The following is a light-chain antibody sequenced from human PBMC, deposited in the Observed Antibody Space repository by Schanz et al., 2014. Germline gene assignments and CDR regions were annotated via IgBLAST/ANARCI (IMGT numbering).Light chain of an antibody. V-gene: IGLV2-8*01. CDR1: SSDVGGYNY. CDR2: EVS. CDR3: SSYAGSNTAYV. Sequence: QSALTQPASVSGSPGQSITISCTGTSSDVGGYNYVSWYQQHPGKAPKLMIYEVSKRPSGVPDRFSGSKSGNTASLTVSGLQAEDGADYYCSSYAGSNTAYVFGTGTKLTVL. J-gene: IGLJ1*01.